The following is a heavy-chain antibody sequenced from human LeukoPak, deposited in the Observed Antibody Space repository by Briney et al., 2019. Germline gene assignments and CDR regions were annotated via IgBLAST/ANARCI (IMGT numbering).Heavy chain of an antibody. J-gene: IGHJ4*02. Sequence: ASVKVSCKASGYTFTGYFIHWVRQAPGQGLEWMGWINPNSGGTNYAQKFQGGVTMTRDTSISTAYMELSSLRSEDTAVYYCARALAYSGTHPYYFDHWGQGTLLTVSS. CDR3: ARALAYSGTHPYYFDH. CDR1: GYTFTGYF. CDR2: INPNSGGT. D-gene: IGHD1-26*01. V-gene: IGHV1-2*02.